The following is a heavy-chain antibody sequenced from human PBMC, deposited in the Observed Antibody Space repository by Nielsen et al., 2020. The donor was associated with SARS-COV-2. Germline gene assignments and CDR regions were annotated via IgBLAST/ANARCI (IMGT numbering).Heavy chain of an antibody. J-gene: IGHJ5*02. D-gene: IGHD3-16*01. CDR2: INHSGST. Sequence: SETLSLTCAVYGGSFSGYYWSWIRQPPGKGLEWIGEINHSGSTNYNPSLKSQVTISVDTSKNQFSLKLSSVTAADTAVYYCARSIMITFGGVINWFDPWGQGTLVTVSS. CDR3: ARSIMITFGGVINWFDP. V-gene: IGHV4-34*01. CDR1: GGSFSGYY.